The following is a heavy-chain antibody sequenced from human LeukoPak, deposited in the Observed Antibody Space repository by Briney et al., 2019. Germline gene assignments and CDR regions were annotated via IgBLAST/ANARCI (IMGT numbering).Heavy chain of an antibody. Sequence: GGSLRLSCAASGFTFSSYAMSWVRQAPGKGLEWVSAISGSGGSTYYADSVKGRFTISGGNSKNTLYLQMNSLRAEDTAVYYCAKDGVRHYYDSSGYYPEYFQHWGQGTLVTVSS. CDR3: AKDGVRHYYDSSGYYPEYFQH. V-gene: IGHV3-23*01. CDR2: ISGSGGST. CDR1: GFTFSSYA. D-gene: IGHD3-22*01. J-gene: IGHJ1*01.